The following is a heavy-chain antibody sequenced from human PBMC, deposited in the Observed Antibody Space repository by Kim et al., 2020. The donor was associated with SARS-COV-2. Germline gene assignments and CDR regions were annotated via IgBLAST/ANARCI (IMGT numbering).Heavy chain of an antibody. Sequence: SETLSLTCTVSGGSISSSSYYWGWIRQPPGKGLEWIGSIYYSGSTSYNPSLKSRVTISVDTSKNQSSLKLSPVTAADTAVYYCARPPDTSMVLIDYWGQGTLVTVSS. D-gene: IGHD5-18*01. CDR1: GGSISSSSYY. CDR3: ARPPDTSMVLIDY. V-gene: IGHV4-39*01. CDR2: IYYSGST. J-gene: IGHJ4*02.